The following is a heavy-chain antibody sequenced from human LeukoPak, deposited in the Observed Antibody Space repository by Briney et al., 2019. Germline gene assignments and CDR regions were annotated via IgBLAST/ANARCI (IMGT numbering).Heavy chain of an antibody. V-gene: IGHV1-2*02. D-gene: IGHD3-22*01. CDR3: ASGYYDSSGYQVFLGDAFDI. CDR2: INPNSGGT. Sequence: ASVKVSCKASGYTFTGYYMHWVRQAPGQGLEWMGWINPNSGGTNYAQKFQGRVTMTRDTSISTAYMELSRLRSDDTAVYYCASGYYDSSGYQVFLGDAFDIWGQGTMVTVSS. CDR1: GYTFTGYY. J-gene: IGHJ3*02.